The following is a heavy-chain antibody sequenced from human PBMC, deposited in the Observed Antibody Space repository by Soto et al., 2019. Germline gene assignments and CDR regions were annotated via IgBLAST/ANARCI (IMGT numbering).Heavy chain of an antibody. V-gene: IGHV3-23*01. Sequence: GGSLRLSCAASGFTFSSYAMSWVRQAPGKGLEWVSAISGSGGSTYYADSVKGRFTISRDNSKNTLYLQMNSLRAEDTAVYYFAKRPGYSSGWYADYWGQGTLVTVSS. CDR3: AKRPGYSSGWYADY. CDR2: ISGSGGST. CDR1: GFTFSSYA. J-gene: IGHJ4*02. D-gene: IGHD6-19*01.